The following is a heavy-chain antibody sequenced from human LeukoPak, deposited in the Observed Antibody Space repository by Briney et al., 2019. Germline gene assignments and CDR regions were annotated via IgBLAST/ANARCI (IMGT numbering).Heavy chain of an antibody. CDR1: GFTFSSYW. CDR2: INSDGSST. J-gene: IGHJ3*02. Sequence: GGSLRLSCAASGFTFSSYWMPWVRKAPGQGLVCVSRINSDGSSTSYADSVKGRFTISRDNAKNTLYLQMNSLRAEDTAVYYCAREPGLHGSGSPDDAFDIWGQGTMVTVSS. CDR3: AREPGLHGSGSPDDAFDI. V-gene: IGHV3-74*01. D-gene: IGHD3-10*01.